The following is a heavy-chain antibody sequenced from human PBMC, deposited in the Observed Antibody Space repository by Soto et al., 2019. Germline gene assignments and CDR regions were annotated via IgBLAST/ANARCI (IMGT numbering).Heavy chain of an antibody. CDR3: ARDFSPFDY. V-gene: IGHV3-21*01. Sequence: GGSLRLSCSFTFSMYSMNWVRQAPGKGLEWVATISSGGSYIKYADSVKGRFTISRDNAKNSLYLQMNSLRAEDTAVYYCARDFSPFDYWGQGTLVTVSS. CDR1: FTFSMYS. J-gene: IGHJ4*02. D-gene: IGHD3-3*01. CDR2: ISSGGSYI.